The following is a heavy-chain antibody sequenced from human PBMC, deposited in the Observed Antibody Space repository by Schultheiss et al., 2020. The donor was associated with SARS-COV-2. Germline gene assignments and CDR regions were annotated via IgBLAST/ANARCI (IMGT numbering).Heavy chain of an antibody. CDR2: INGDGSSI. Sequence: GESLKISCAASGFSVSSHWMHWVRRAPGKGLEWVSRINGDGSSIGYADSVKGRFSISRDNAKNTLHLQLNSLRVDDTAVYYCAREDPDPFCSRLAYWGPGTLVTVSS. CDR1: GFSVSSHW. V-gene: IGHV3-74*01. CDR3: AREDPDPFCSRLAY. D-gene: IGHD3-3*02. J-gene: IGHJ4*02.